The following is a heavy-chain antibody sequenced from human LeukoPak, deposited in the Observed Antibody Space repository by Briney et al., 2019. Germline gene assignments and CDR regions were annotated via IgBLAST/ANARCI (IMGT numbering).Heavy chain of an antibody. Sequence: GASVKVSCKASGGTFSSYAISWVRQAPGQGLEWMGGIIPIFGTANYAQKFQGRVTVTADESTSTAYMELSSLRSEDTAVYYCLVFGDYRQVYWGQGTLVTVSS. CDR1: GGTFSSYA. D-gene: IGHD4-11*01. CDR3: LVFGDYRQVY. J-gene: IGHJ4*02. V-gene: IGHV1-69*13. CDR2: IIPIFGTA.